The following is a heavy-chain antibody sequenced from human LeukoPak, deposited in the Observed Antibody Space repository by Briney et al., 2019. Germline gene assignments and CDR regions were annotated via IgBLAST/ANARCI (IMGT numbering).Heavy chain of an antibody. CDR2: INPNSGGT. V-gene: IGHV1-2*02. Sequence: ASVKVSCKASGYTFTGYYMHWVRQAPGQGLEWMGWINPNSGGTNYAQKFQGRVTMTRDTSISTAYMELSRLRSDDTAVYYCARDMGVMASINYYGMDVWGQGTTVTVSS. J-gene: IGHJ6*02. D-gene: IGHD3-16*01. CDR1: GYTFTGYY. CDR3: ARDMGVMASINYYGMDV.